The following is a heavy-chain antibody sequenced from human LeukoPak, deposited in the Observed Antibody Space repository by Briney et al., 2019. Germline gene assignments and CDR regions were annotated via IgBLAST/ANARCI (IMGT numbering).Heavy chain of an antibody. V-gene: IGHV1-69*05. CDR1: GGTFSSYA. D-gene: IGHD3-16*01. Sequence: GSSLKVSCKASGGTFSSYAISWVRQAPGQGLEWRGGIIPLFGTANYAQKFQGRVTITTDESTSTTYMELSSLRSEDTAVYYCARGMITFGGVGPCDYWGQGTLVTVSS. CDR2: IIPLFGTA. CDR3: ARGMITFGGVGPCDY. J-gene: IGHJ4*02.